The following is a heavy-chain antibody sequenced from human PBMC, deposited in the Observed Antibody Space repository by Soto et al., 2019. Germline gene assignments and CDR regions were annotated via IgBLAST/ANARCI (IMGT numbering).Heavy chain of an antibody. CDR1: GFTFGDYW. CDR2: MTGDGRTT. V-gene: IGHV3-74*03. J-gene: IGHJ4*02. Sequence: GGSLRLSCAASGFTFGDYWMHWVRQLPGKGPEWVSRMTGDGRTTQYADSVKGRFTASRDNAKSTLYLQMNSLRAEDTAVYYCATAEVDYWGPGTRVTVS. CDR3: ATAEVDY.